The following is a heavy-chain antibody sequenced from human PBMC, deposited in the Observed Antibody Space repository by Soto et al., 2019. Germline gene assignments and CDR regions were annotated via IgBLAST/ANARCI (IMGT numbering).Heavy chain of an antibody. CDR2: IWYDGSNK. J-gene: IGHJ4*02. CDR1: GFTFSSYG. V-gene: IGHV3-33*01. Sequence: PGGSLRLSCAASGFTFSSYGMHWVRQAPGKGLEWVAVIWYDGSNKYYADSVKGRFTISRDNSKNTLYLQMNSLRAEDTAVYYCARAFAPYSSSWTYFDYWGQGTLVTVSS. D-gene: IGHD6-13*01. CDR3: ARAFAPYSSSWTYFDY.